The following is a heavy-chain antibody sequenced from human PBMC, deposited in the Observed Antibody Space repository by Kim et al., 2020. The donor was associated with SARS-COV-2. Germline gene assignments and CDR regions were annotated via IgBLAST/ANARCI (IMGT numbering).Heavy chain of an antibody. V-gene: IGHV4-34*04. J-gene: IGHJ4*02. CDR3: ARNSGSYLWGVDY. Sequence: PSPKRRATKSVDPSKNQFSLQLSSVTAADTAVYYCARNSGSYLWGVDYWGQGTLVTVSS. D-gene: IGHD1-26*01.